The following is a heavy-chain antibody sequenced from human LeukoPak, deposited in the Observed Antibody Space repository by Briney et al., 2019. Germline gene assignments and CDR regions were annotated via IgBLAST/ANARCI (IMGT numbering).Heavy chain of an antibody. Sequence: SETLSLTCTVSGGSISSGGYYWRWIRQHPGKGLEWIGYIYYSGSTYYNPSLKSRVTISVDTSKNQFSLKLSSVTAADTAVYYCARVLVTGDYYDSSGYPTLDAFDIWGQGTMVTVSS. CDR1: GGSISSGGYY. D-gene: IGHD3-22*01. CDR3: ARVLVTGDYYDSSGYPTLDAFDI. J-gene: IGHJ3*02. CDR2: IYYSGST. V-gene: IGHV4-31*03.